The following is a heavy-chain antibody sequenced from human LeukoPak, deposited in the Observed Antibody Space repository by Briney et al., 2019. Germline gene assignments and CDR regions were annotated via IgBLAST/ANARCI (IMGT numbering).Heavy chain of an antibody. Sequence: GASVKVSCKASGYTFTSYGISWVRQPPGQGLEWMGWISAYNGNTNYAQKPQGRVTMTTDTSTSTAYMELRSLRSDDTAVYYCARDKDIVVVVAAAALDYWGQGTLVTVSS. V-gene: IGHV1-18*01. CDR3: ARDKDIVVVVAAAALDY. CDR2: ISAYNGNT. CDR1: GYTFTSYG. D-gene: IGHD2-15*01. J-gene: IGHJ4*02.